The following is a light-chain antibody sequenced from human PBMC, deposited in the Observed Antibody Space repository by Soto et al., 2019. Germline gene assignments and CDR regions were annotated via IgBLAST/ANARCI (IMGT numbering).Light chain of an antibody. V-gene: IGKV3-15*01. CDR3: QQRINWPLT. Sequence: EIVMTQSPATLSVSPGERATLSCRASQSVSSNLAWYQQKPGQAPRLLIYGASTRATGIPARFSGSGSGTEFTLTISSLQSEDFAVYYCQQRINWPLTFGQGTKVEIK. CDR2: GAS. CDR1: QSVSSN. J-gene: IGKJ1*01.